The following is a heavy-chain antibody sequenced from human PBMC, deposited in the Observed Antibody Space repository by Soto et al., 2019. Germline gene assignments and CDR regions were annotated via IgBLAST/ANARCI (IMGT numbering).Heavy chain of an antibody. V-gene: IGHV1-69*13. CDR2: IIPIFGTA. CDR1: GGTFSSYA. Sequence: GASVKVSCKASGGTFSSYAISWVRQAPGQGLEWMGGIIPIFGTANYAQKFQGRVTITADESTSTAYMELSSLRSEDTAVYYCAREFRPKNVLLWFGDFIDAFDIWGQGTMVTVSS. CDR3: AREFRPKNVLLWFGDFIDAFDI. J-gene: IGHJ3*02. D-gene: IGHD3-10*01.